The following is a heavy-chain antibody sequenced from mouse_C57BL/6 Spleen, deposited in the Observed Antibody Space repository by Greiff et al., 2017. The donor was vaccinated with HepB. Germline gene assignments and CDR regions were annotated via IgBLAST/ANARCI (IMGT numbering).Heavy chain of an antibody. D-gene: IGHD3-2*02. J-gene: IGHJ2*01. CDR1: GFTFSSYA. V-gene: IGHV5-4*01. CDR2: ISDGGSYT. Sequence: DVQLVESGGGLVKPGGSLKLSCAASGFTFSSYAMSWVRQTPEKRLEWVATISDGGSYTYYPDNVKGRFTISRDNAKNNLYLQMSHLKSEDTAMYYCARDSQAGGYLDYWGQGTTLTVSS. CDR3: ARDSQAGGYLDY.